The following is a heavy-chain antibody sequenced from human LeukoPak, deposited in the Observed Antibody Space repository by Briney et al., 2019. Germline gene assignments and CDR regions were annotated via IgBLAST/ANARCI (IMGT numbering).Heavy chain of an antibody. CDR2: IYPGDSDT. Sequence: GESLKISCQGSGYSFTSYWIGWVRQLPGKGLEWMGIIYPGDSDTRYSPSFQGQVTISADKSISTAYLQWSSLKASDTAMYYCARHPTTVTTWSWFDPWGQGTLVTVSS. J-gene: IGHJ5*02. V-gene: IGHV5-51*01. CDR3: ARHPTTVTTWSWFDP. D-gene: IGHD4-17*01. CDR1: GYSFTSYW.